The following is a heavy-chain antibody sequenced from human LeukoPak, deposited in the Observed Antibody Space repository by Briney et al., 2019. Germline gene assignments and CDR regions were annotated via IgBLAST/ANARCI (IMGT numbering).Heavy chain of an antibody. J-gene: IGHJ4*02. CDR2: IYYSGST. Sequence: PSETLSLTCTVSGGSISSSSYYWGWIRQPPGKGLEWIGSIYYSGSTYYNPSPKSRVTISVDTSKNQFSLKLSSVTAADTAVYYCARRGYSSSWYWGQGTLVTVSS. D-gene: IGHD6-13*01. V-gene: IGHV4-39*01. CDR1: GGSISSSSYY. CDR3: ARRGYSSSWY.